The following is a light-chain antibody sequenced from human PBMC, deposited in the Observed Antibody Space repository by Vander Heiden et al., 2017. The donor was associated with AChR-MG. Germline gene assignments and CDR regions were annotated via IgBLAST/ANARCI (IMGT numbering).Light chain of an antibody. CDR2: STN. J-gene: IGLJ3*02. Sequence: QTVVTQESSFSVSPGGTVTLTCGLSSGSVSTSYYPNWYQQTPGQAPRTLIYSTNTRSSGVPVRFSGSILGNKAALTITGAQADDESDYYCVLYMGSGIWVFGGGTKLTVL. CDR3: VLYMGSGIWV. V-gene: IGLV8-61*01. CDR1: SGSVSTSYY.